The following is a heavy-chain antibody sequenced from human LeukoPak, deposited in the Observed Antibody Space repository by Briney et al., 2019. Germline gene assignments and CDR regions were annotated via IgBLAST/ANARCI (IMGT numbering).Heavy chain of an antibody. V-gene: IGHV4-39*07. CDR3: ARGFPYCTNGACYDWFDP. CDR2: IYYSGST. Sequence: SETLSLTCTVSGGSISSSSYYWGWIRQPPGKGLEWIGSIYYSGSTYYNPSLKSRVTISVDTSKNQFSLKLSSVTAADTAVYYCARGFPYCTNGACYDWFDPWGQGTLVTVSS. J-gene: IGHJ5*02. CDR1: GGSISSSSYY. D-gene: IGHD2-8*01.